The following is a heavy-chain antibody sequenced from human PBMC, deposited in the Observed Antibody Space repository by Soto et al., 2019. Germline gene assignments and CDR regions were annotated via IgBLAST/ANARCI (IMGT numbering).Heavy chain of an antibody. CDR3: AREETGTHYYYGMDV. V-gene: IGHV3-7*05. Sequence: GGSLRLSCAASGFTFSSYWMSWVRQAPGKGLEWVANIKQDGSEKYYVDSVKGRFTISRDNAKNSLYLQMNSLRAEDTAVYYCAREETGTHYYYGMDVWGQGTTVTVSS. J-gene: IGHJ6*02. D-gene: IGHD6-13*01. CDR1: GFTFSSYW. CDR2: IKQDGSEK.